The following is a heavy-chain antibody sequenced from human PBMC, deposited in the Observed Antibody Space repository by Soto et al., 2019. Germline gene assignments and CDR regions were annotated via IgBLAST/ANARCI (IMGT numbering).Heavy chain of an antibody. Sequence: PGGSLRLSCVASGFSFSSYGMHWVRQAPGKGLEWVSRIKSDGTSTSYADSVKGRFTISRDNSKNTLYLKTDTLTAEDTAVDYCGREGLDKAGFFDIWGQGTMVTVSS. CDR1: GFSFSSYG. V-gene: IGHV3-74*01. D-gene: IGHD3-16*01. J-gene: IGHJ3*02. CDR2: IKSDGTST. CDR3: GREGLDKAGFFDI.